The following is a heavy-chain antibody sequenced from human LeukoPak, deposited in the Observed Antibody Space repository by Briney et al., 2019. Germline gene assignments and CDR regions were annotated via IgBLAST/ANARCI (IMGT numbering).Heavy chain of an antibody. CDR1: GFTFSNAW. CDR3: TTDRGLRFLEWFGEGLFDY. J-gene: IGHJ4*02. Sequence: GGSLRLSCAASGFTFSNAWMSWVRQAPGKGLGWVGRIKSKTDGGTTDYAAPVKGRFTISRDDSKNTLYLQMNSLKTEDTAVYYCTTDRGLRFLEWFGEGLFDYWGQGTLVTVSS. D-gene: IGHD3-3*01. V-gene: IGHV3-15*01. CDR2: IKSKTDGGTT.